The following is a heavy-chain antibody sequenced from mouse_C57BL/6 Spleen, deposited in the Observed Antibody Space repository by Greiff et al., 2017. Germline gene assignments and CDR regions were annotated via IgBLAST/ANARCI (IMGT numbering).Heavy chain of an antibody. V-gene: IGHV1-72*01. J-gene: IGHJ2*01. CDR3: ARQGYFDY. CDR1: GYTFTSYW. Sequence: VQLQQPGAELVKPGASVKLSCKASGYTFTSYWMHWVKQRPGRGLGWIGRIDPNSGGTKYNEKFKSKATLTVDKPASTAYMQLSSLTSEDSAVYYCARQGYFDYWGQGTTLTVSS. CDR2: IDPNSGGT.